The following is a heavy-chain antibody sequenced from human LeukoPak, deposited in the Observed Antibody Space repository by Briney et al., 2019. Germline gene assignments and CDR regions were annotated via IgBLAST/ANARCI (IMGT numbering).Heavy chain of an antibody. CDR2: IYHSGST. J-gene: IGHJ5*02. CDR3: ARGPNYSNWFDP. D-gene: IGHD4-11*01. CDR1: ENSITSDYY. Sequence: SETLSLTCTVSENSITSDYYWAWIRQPPGKGLEWIGSIYHSGSTYYNPSLKSRVTILLDTSKNQVSLNLMSMTAADTAVYYCARGPNYSNWFDPWGQGTLVTVSS. V-gene: IGHV4-38-2*02.